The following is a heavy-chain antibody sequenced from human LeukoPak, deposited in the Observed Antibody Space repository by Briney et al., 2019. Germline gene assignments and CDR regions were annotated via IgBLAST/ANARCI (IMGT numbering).Heavy chain of an antibody. CDR2: ISYDGTNK. Sequence: GGSLRLSCAASGFTFSSYAMHWVRQAPGKGLEWVAVISYDGTNKYYADSVKGRFTISRDNSKNTLYLQMNSLRAEDTAVYYCARDKGDQSGYYIDYWGQGTLVTVSS. D-gene: IGHD3-3*01. J-gene: IGHJ4*02. CDR1: GFTFSSYA. V-gene: IGHV3-30-3*01. CDR3: ARDKGDQSGYYIDY.